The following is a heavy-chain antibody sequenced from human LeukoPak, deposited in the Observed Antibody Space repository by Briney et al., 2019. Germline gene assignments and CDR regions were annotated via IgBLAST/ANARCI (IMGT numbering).Heavy chain of an antibody. CDR3: AKGFIVVVPAAFDY. V-gene: IGHV3-30*02. CDR1: GFTSSSYG. CDR2: IRYDGSNK. Sequence: GGSLRLSCGASGFTSSSYGMHWVRQAPGKGLEWVAFIRYDGSNKYYADSVKGRFTISRDNSKNTLYLQMNSLRAEDTAVYYCAKGFIVVVPAAFDYWGQGTLVTVSS. D-gene: IGHD2-2*01. J-gene: IGHJ4*02.